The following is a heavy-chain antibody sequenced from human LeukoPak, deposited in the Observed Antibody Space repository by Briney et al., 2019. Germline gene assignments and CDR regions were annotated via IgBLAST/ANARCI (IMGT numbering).Heavy chain of an antibody. CDR2: INHSGST. J-gene: IGHJ6*03. Sequence: MPSETLSLTCAVYGGSFSGYYWSWIRRPPGKGLEWIGEINHSGSTNYNPSLKSRVTISVGTSKNQFSLKLSSVTAADTAVYYCARGIAARHYYYYYMDVWGKGTTVTVSS. CDR1: GGSFSGYY. V-gene: IGHV4-34*01. CDR3: ARGIAARHYYYYYMDV. D-gene: IGHD6-6*01.